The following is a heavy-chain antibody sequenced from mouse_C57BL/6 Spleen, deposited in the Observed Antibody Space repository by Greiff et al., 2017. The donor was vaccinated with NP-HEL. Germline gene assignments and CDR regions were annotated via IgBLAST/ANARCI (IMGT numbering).Heavy chain of an antibody. J-gene: IGHJ2*01. D-gene: IGHD2-5*01. CDR2: IYPRSGNT. CDR1: GYTFTSYG. V-gene: IGHV1-81*01. Sequence: QVHVKQSGAELARPGASVKLSCKASGYTFTSYGISWVKQRTGQGLEWIGEIYPRSGNTYYNEKFKGKATLTADKSSSTAYMELRSLTSEDSAVYFCARYYSNLTGFDYWGQGTTLTVSS. CDR3: ARYYSNLTGFDY.